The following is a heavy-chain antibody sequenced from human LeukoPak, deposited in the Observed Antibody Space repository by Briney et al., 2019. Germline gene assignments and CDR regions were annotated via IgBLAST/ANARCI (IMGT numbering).Heavy chain of an antibody. D-gene: IGHD1-26*01. CDR2: INPTGGST. Sequence: ASVKVSCKASGYTFTGYYMHWVRQAPGQGLEWMGLINPTGGSTGYAQKFQGRVPMTRDMSTSTDYMELSSLRSEDTAIYYCARDNSVGDNAWWFDPWGQGTLVTVSS. CDR1: GYTFTGYY. V-gene: IGHV1-46*01. CDR3: ARDNSVGDNAWWFDP. J-gene: IGHJ5*02.